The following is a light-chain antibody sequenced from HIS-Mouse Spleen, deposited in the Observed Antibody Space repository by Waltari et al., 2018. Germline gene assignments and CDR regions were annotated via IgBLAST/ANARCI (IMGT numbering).Light chain of an antibody. CDR2: QDS. CDR1: AVPKQY. CDR3: QSADSSGTYV. V-gene: IGLV3-25*03. Sequence: SYELTQPRSVSMSPGQTARITCAGDAVPKQYAYWYHQKPGQAPVLVIYQDSERPSGIPERFSGSSSGTTVTLTISGVQAEDEADYYCQSADSSGTYVFGTGTKVTVL. J-gene: IGLJ1*01.